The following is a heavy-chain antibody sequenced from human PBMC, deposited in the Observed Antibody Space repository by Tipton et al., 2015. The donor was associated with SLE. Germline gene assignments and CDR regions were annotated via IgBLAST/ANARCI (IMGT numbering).Heavy chain of an antibody. CDR2: IYYSGST. V-gene: IGHV4-59*01. D-gene: IGHD4-11*01. Sequence: TLSLTCTVSGGSISSYYWSWIRQPPGKGLEWIGYIYYSGSTNYNPSLKSRVTISVDTSKNQSSLKLSSLTAADTAVYYCARWAGPTVNFDYWGQGTLVTVPS. CDR3: ARWAGPTVNFDY. J-gene: IGHJ4*02. CDR1: GGSISSYY.